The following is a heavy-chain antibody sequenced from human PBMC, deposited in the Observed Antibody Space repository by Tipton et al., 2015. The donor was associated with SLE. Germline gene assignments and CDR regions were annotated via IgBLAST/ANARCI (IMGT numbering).Heavy chain of an antibody. D-gene: IGHD1-26*01. CDR1: GFTFSSYE. CDR2: ISSSGSTI. V-gene: IGHV3-48*03. J-gene: IGHJ6*02. Sequence: SLRLSCAASGFTFSSYEMNWVRQAPGKGLEWVSYISSSGSTIYYADSVRGRFTISRDNAKNSLFLQMNSLRAEDTAVYYCARGGKWRVGATRVYYAMDVWGQGTTVTVSS. CDR3: ARGGKWRVGATRVYYAMDV.